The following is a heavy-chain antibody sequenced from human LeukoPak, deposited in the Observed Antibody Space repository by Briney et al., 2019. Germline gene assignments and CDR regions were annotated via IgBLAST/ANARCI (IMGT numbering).Heavy chain of an antibody. Sequence: GGSLRLSCAASGFTFSSYAMSWVRQAPGKGLEWVSAISDSGDSTYYADSVKGRFTISRDNSKNTLYLQMNSLRAEDTAVYYCAKAPYSSRRGYTDVWGKGTTVTVSS. CDR1: GFTFSSYA. V-gene: IGHV3-23*01. D-gene: IGHD6-13*01. CDR2: ISDSGDST. J-gene: IGHJ6*03. CDR3: AKAPYSSRRGYTDV.